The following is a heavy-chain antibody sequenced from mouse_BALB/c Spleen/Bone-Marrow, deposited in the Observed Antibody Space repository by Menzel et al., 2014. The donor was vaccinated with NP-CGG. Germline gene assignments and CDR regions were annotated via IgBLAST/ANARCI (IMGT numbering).Heavy chain of an antibody. CDR2: INPSSGYT. V-gene: IGHV1-4*01. D-gene: IGHD2-14*01. Sequence: VQLQQSGAELARPGASVKMSCKASGYTFTSYTMHWVKQRPGQGLEWIGYINPSSGYTNYNQKFKGKATLTADKSSSTAYMQLSSLTSEDSAVYYCTRSYWYDVAWFAYWGQGTLVTVSA. J-gene: IGHJ3*01. CDR1: GYTFTSYT. CDR3: TRSYWYDVAWFAY.